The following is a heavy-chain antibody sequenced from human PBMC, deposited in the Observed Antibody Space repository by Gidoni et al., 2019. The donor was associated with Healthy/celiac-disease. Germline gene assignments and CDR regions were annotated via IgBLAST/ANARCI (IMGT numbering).Heavy chain of an antibody. CDR2: IKQEGSEK. J-gene: IGHJ4*02. CDR3: ARDGPRGYSYGWDY. V-gene: IGHV3-7*04. Sequence: EVQLVESGGGLVQPGGSLRLSCAASGFTFSSYWMRWVRQAPGKGLEWVANIKQEGSEKYYVDSVKGRFTISRENAKNALYLQMNSLRAEDTAVYYCARDGPRGYSYGWDYWGQGTLVTVSS. D-gene: IGHD5-18*01. CDR1: GFTFSSYW.